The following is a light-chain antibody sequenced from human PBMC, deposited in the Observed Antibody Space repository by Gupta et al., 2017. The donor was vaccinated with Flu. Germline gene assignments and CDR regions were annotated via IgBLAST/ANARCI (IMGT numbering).Light chain of an antibody. V-gene: IGKV3-11*01. CDR2: EAA. CDR3: QQRSNWPPLT. J-gene: IGKJ4*01. CDR1: QSVISY. Sequence: EIMFTQSPAHLSLSPGERATLPCRASQSVISYLAWYQQKPGQAPRLLIYEAANRATGIPARFSGSGSGTDFTLTISSLESEDFAVYYCQQRSNWPPLTFGGGTKVEIK.